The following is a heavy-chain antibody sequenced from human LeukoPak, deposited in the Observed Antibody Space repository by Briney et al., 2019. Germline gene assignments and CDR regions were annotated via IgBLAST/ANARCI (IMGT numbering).Heavy chain of an antibody. CDR3: ARVSGAFDI. D-gene: IGHD3-10*01. J-gene: IGHJ3*02. Sequence: GASVKVSCKASGVTFNNDVITWVRQAPGQGLECMGGIIPMFGTANYAQKVQGRVTITADKSTSTAYMGLSSLRSEDTAVYYCARVSGAFDIWGQGTMVTVSS. CDR1: GVTFNNDV. CDR2: IIPMFGTA. V-gene: IGHV1-69*06.